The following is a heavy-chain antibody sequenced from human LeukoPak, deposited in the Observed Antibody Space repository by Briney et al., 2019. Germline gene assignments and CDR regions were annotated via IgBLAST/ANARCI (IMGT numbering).Heavy chain of an antibody. CDR3: ARQRQYYDILTGYYLMDFDY. Sequence: GASVKVSCKASGYSFTNYGITWVRQAPGQGLEWMGWISAYNGNTNYAQKFQGRVTMTTDTSTSTAYMELRSLRSDDTAVYYCARQRQYYDILTGYYLMDFDYWGQGTLVTVSS. D-gene: IGHD3-9*01. V-gene: IGHV1-18*01. CDR1: GYSFTNYG. J-gene: IGHJ4*02. CDR2: ISAYNGNT.